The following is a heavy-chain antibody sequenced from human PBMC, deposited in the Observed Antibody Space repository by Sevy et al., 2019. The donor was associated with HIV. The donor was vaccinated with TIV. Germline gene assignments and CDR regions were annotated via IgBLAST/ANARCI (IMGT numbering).Heavy chain of an antibody. V-gene: IGHV3-7*03. CDR1: GFTFSVYW. CDR3: AKDYGSGSFYYYYGMDV. CDR2: MKEDGSDK. D-gene: IGHD3-10*01. Sequence: GGSLRLSCAASGFTFSVYWMSWVRQAPGKGLEWVATMKEDGSDKDYVDSVKGRFTISRDNSKNTLYLQMNSLRAEDTAVYYCAKDYGSGSFYYYYGMDVWGQGTTVTVSS. J-gene: IGHJ6*02.